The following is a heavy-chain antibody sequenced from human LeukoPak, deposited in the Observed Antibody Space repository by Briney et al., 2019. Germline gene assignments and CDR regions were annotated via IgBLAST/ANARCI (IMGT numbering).Heavy chain of an antibody. D-gene: IGHD2-2*01. V-gene: IGHV4-59*01. CDR2: IYYSGST. CDR1: GGSISSYY. CDR3: ARGRYCSSTSCYFDYYYMDV. Sequence: PSETLSLTCTVSGGSISSYYWSWIRRPPGKGLEWIGYIYYSGSTNYNPSLKSRVTISVDTSKNQFSLKLSSVTAADTAVYYCARGRYCSSTSCYFDYYYMDVWGKGTTVTVSS. J-gene: IGHJ6*03.